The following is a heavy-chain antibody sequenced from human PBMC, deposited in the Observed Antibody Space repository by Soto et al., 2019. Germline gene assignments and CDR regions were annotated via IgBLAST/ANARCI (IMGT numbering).Heavy chain of an antibody. D-gene: IGHD3-10*01. V-gene: IGHV1-3*01. Sequence: QVQLVQSGAEVKKPGASVKVSCKASGYSFTTYAIHWVRQAPGQRFEWIGWINAGNVNTKYSQKFQGRVTTTRDTSATTTYMELSSLRSEDTAVYYCARLLSFGELTLDSWGQGSLVTVSS. CDR1: GYSFTTYA. CDR2: INAGNVNT. J-gene: IGHJ4*02. CDR3: ARLLSFGELTLDS.